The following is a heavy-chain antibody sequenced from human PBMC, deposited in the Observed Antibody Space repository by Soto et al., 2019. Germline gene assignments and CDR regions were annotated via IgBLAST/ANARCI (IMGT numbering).Heavy chain of an antibody. D-gene: IGHD6-6*01. CDR3: ARGPSIAALWFDP. CDR2: INHSGST. Sequence: SETLSLTCAVYGGSFSGYYWSWIRQPPGKGLEWIGEINHSGSTNYNPSLKSRVTISVDTSKNQFSLKLSSVTAADTAVYYCARGPSIAALWFDPWGQGTLVTVSS. J-gene: IGHJ5*02. V-gene: IGHV4-34*01. CDR1: GGSFSGYY.